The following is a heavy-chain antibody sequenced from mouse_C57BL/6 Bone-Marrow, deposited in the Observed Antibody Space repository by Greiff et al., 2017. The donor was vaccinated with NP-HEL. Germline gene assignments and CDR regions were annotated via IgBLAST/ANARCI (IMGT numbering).Heavy chain of an antibody. CDR3: ARHYGSSYPYYLDY. CDR2: ISNGGGST. J-gene: IGHJ2*01. D-gene: IGHD1-1*01. CDR1: GFTFSDYY. Sequence: EVQGVESGGGLVQPGGSLKLSCAASGFTFSDYYMYWDRQTPEKRLEWVAYISNGGGSTYYPDTVKGRFTISRDNAKNTLYLQMSRLKSEDTAMYYCARHYGSSYPYYLDYWGQGTTLTVPS. V-gene: IGHV5-12*01.